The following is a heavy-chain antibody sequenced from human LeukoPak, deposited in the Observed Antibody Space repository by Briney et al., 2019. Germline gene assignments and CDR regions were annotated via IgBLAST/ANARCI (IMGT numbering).Heavy chain of an antibody. J-gene: IGHJ4*02. D-gene: IGHD3-22*01. CDR2: INPNSGGT. V-gene: IGHV1-2*02. CDR1: GCTFTGYY. Sequence: GASVKVSCKASGCTFTGYYMHWVRQAPGQGLEWMGWINPNSGGTNYAQKFQGRVTMTRDTSISTAYMELSRLRSDDTAVYYCARSPSYDSSGYHYFDYWGQGTLVTVSS. CDR3: ARSPSYDSSGYHYFDY.